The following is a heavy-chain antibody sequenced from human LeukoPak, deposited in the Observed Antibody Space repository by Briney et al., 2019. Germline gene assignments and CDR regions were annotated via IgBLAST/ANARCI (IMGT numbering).Heavy chain of an antibody. D-gene: IGHD3/OR15-3a*01. V-gene: IGHV3-23*01. CDR3: AKRGVVIRVILVGFHKAAYYFES. CDR2: ICDSGGST. Sequence: GGSLRLSCAVSGITLSNYGTSWVRQAPGKGLEWVAGICDSGGSTNYADSVKGRFTISRDNPKNTLYLQMNSLRAEDTAVYFCAKRGVVIRVILVGFHKAAYYFESWGQGALVTVSS. CDR1: GITLSNYG. J-gene: IGHJ4*02.